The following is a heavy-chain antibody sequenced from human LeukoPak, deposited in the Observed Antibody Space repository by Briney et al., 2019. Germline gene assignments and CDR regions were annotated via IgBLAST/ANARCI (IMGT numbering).Heavy chain of an antibody. CDR2: INHSGST. CDR1: GGSFSGYY. Sequence: PSETLSLTCAVYGGSFSGYYWSWIRQPPGKGLEWIGEINHSGSTNYNPSLKSRVTISVDTSKNQFSLKLSSVTAADTAVYYCARVRWQQLTWGYFDYWGQGTLVTVSS. J-gene: IGHJ4*02. V-gene: IGHV4-34*01. D-gene: IGHD6-13*01. CDR3: ARVRWQQLTWGYFDY.